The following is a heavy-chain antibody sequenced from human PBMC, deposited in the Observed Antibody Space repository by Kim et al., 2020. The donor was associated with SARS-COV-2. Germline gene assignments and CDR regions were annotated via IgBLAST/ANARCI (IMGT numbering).Heavy chain of an antibody. CDR3: ANLGSGSPIDY. CDR1: GFTFDGYA. V-gene: IGHV3-9*01. J-gene: IGHJ4*02. D-gene: IGHD3-10*01. Sequence: GGSLRLSCAASGFTFDGYAMHWVRQAPGKGLEWVSGISWNSTSTGYEDSVKGRFTISRDNAKNSLFLQMNSLRADDTALYYCANLGSGSPIDYWGQGTLVTVSS. CDR2: ISWNSTST.